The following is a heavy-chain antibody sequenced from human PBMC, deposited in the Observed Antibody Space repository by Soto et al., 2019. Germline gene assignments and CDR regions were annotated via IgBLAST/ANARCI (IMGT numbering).Heavy chain of an antibody. Sequence: ETLSLTCTVSGDSFSSYYWSWVRQAPGKGLEWVSAISGSGGSTYYADSVKGRFTISRDNSKNTLYLQMNSLRAEDTAVYYCAKRSRSKYSSGPLGQGTLVTVSS. CDR2: ISGSGGST. J-gene: IGHJ5*02. CDR3: AKRSRSKYSSGP. CDR1: GDSFSSYY. D-gene: IGHD6-19*01. V-gene: IGHV3-23*01.